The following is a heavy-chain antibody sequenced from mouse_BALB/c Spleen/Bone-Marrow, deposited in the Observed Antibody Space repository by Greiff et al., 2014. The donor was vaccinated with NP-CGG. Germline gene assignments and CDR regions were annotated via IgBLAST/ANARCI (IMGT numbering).Heavy chain of an antibody. Sequence: EVHLVESGPGLVKPSQTVSLTCTVTDISITTGNYRWSWIRQFPGNKLEWIGYMYYSGTITYNPSLTSRTTITRDTSKNQVFLEMNSLTAEDTATYFCARDRYGYAMDYWGQGTSVTVSS. V-gene: IGHV3-5*02. J-gene: IGHJ4*01. CDR3: ARDRYGYAMDY. D-gene: IGHD2-14*01. CDR2: MYYSGTI. CDR1: DISITTGNYR.